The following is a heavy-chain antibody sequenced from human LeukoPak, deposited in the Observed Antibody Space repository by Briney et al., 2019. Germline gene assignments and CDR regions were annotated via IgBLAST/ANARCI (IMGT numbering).Heavy chain of an antibody. J-gene: IGHJ4*02. CDR2: ISGSGGSA. Sequence: GGSLRLSCTASGFTFSGYAMSWVRQAPGKGLEWVSAISGSGGSAYFADSVKGRFTISRDKSKNTLYLQMNSLRAEDTAVYYCVRGDYYHFGYWGQGTLVTVSS. V-gene: IGHV3-23*01. CDR3: VRGDYYHFGY. D-gene: IGHD1-26*01. CDR1: GFTFSGYA.